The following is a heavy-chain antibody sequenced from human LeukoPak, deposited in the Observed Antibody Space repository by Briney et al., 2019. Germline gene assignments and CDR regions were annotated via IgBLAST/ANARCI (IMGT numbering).Heavy chain of an antibody. Sequence: GGSLRLSCAASGFTFSSYWMHWVRQAPGKGMVWVSRINSDGSSTTYADSVKGRFTISRDKAKNTLYLQMNSLRAEDTAVYYCARALMGMVRGLASPVVPNWFDPWGQGTLVTVSS. CDR3: ARALMGMVRGLASPVVPNWFDP. CDR2: INSDGSST. CDR1: GFTFSSYW. J-gene: IGHJ5*02. D-gene: IGHD3-10*01. V-gene: IGHV3-74*01.